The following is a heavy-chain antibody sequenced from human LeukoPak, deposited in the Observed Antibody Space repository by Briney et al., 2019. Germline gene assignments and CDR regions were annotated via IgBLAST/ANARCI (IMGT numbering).Heavy chain of an antibody. J-gene: IGHJ3*02. V-gene: IGHV4-4*07. D-gene: IGHD4-17*01. Sequence: SETLSLTCTVSGGSISSYYWSWIRQPAGKGLEWIGRIYTSGSTNYNPSLKSRVTMSVDTSKNQFSLKLSPVTAADTAVYHCARQPTTVTTGDAFDIWGQGTMVTVSS. CDR2: IYTSGST. CDR3: ARQPTTVTTGDAFDI. CDR1: GGSISSYY.